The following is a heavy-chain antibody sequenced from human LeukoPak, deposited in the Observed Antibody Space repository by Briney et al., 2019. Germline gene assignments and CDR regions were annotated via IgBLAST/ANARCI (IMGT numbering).Heavy chain of an antibody. Sequence: GGSLRLSCAASGFTFSSYSLNWVRQAPGKGLEWVSSISGSSSYIYYADSVKGRFTISRHNAKNSLYLQMNSLRAEDTAVYYCARHSSGYYYMYVWGKGTTVTVSS. J-gene: IGHJ6*03. V-gene: IGHV3-21*01. CDR3: ARHSSGYYYMYV. CDR1: GFTFSSYS. D-gene: IGHD3-22*01. CDR2: ISGSSSYI.